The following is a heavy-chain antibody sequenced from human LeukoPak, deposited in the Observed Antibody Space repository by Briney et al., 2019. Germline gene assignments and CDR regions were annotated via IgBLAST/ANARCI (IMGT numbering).Heavy chain of an antibody. V-gene: IGHV3-30*04. CDR3: ARGHDPFWSGYSDYNYYIDV. J-gene: IGHJ6*03. CDR1: EFRFRTYA. Sequence: SGGSLRLSCAASEFRFRTYAMHWVRRAPGKGLEWVAIISYDGTNQDYADSVKGRFTISRDNSKNTLYLQMNSLSAEDTAVYYCARGHDPFWSGYSDYNYYIDVWGKGTTVTVSS. CDR2: ISYDGTNQ. D-gene: IGHD3-3*01.